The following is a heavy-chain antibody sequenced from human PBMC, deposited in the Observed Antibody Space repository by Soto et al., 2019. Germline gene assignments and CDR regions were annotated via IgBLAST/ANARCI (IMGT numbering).Heavy chain of an antibody. V-gene: IGHV4-34*01. CDR2: INHSGST. CDR1: GGSLSGYY. CDR3: ARGPGNRNYYGSGSYYNGWFDP. D-gene: IGHD3-10*01. Sequence: PSETLSLTCAVYGGSLSGYYWSWIRQPPGKGLEWIGEINHSGSTNYNPSLKSRVTISVDTSKNQFSLKLSSVTAADTAVYYCARGPGNRNYYGSGSYYNGWFDPWGQGTLVTVSS. J-gene: IGHJ5*02.